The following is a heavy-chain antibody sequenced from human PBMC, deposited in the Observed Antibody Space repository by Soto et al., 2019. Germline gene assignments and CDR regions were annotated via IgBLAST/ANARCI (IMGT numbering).Heavy chain of an antibody. D-gene: IGHD5-18*01. J-gene: IGHJ6*02. CDR3: ARAVYSYGYYYYSYRMDV. CDR1: GGSISSSSYY. Sequence: PSETLSLTCTVSGGSISSSSYYWGLIRQPPGKGLEWIGSIYYSGSTYYNPSLKSRVTISVDTSKNQFSLKLSSVTAADTAVYYCARAVYSYGYYYYSYRMDVWGQGTTVTVS. CDR2: IYYSGST. V-gene: IGHV4-39*01.